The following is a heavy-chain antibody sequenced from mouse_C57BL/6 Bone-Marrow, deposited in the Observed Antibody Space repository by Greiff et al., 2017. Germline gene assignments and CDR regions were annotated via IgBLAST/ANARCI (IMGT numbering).Heavy chain of an antibody. CDR3: ARGVYSNYGAY. J-gene: IGHJ3*01. Sequence: QVQLQQPGAELVRPGSSVKLSCKASGYTFTSYWMDWVKQRPGQGLEWIGNIYPSDSETHYNQKFKDKATLTVDKSSSKAYMQLSSLTSEDSAVYYCARGVYSNYGAYWGQGTLVTVSA. D-gene: IGHD2-5*01. CDR2: IYPSDSET. V-gene: IGHV1-61*01. CDR1: GYTFTSYW.